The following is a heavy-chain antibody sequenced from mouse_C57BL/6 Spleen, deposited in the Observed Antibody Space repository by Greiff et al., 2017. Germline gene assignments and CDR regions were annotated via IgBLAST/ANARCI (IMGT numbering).Heavy chain of an antibody. CDR2: IDPETGGT. Sequence: QVQLQQSGAELVRPGASVTLSCKASGYTFTDYEMHWVKQTPVHGLEWIGAIDPETGGTAYNQKFKGKAILTADKSSSTAYMELRSLTSEDSAVYYCTINDYGSSYSWYFDVWGTGTTVTVSS. D-gene: IGHD1-1*01. J-gene: IGHJ1*03. CDR3: TINDYGSSYSWYFDV. CDR1: GYTFTDYE. V-gene: IGHV1-15*01.